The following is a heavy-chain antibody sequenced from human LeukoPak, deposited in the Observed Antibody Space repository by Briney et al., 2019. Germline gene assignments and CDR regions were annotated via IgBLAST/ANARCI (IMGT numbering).Heavy chain of an antibody. J-gene: IGHJ4*02. CDR3: ARGAIYDSSGYYSV. D-gene: IGHD3-22*01. CDR2: IYYSGST. Sequence: SQTLSLTCTVSGGSISSGGYYWSWIRQHPGKGLEWIGYIYYSGSTYYNPSLKSRVTISVDTSKNQFSLKLSSVTAADTAVYYCARGAIYDSSGYYSVWGQGTLVTVSS. CDR1: GGSISSGGYY. V-gene: IGHV4-31*03.